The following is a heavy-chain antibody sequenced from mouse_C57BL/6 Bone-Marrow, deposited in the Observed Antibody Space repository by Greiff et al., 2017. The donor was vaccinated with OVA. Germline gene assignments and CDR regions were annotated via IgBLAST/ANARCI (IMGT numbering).Heavy chain of an antibody. CDR2: IDPENGDT. D-gene: IGHD2-3*01. Sequence: EVKLMESGAELVRPGASVKLSCTASGFNIKDDYMHWVKQRPEQGLEWIGWIDPENGDTEYASKFQGKATITADTSSNTAYLQLSILTSEDTAVYYCTTLYDGYLFAYWGQGTLVTVSA. CDR3: TTLYDGYLFAY. CDR1: GFNIKDDY. J-gene: IGHJ3*01. V-gene: IGHV14-4*01.